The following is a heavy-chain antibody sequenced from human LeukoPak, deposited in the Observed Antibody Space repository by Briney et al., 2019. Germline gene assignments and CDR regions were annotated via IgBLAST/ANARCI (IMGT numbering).Heavy chain of an antibody. CDR1: GYTFTSFD. V-gene: IGHV1-18*04. J-gene: IGHJ5*02. CDR3: ARGSASGTSGINH. CDR2: ISPNGGAA. D-gene: IGHD2-8*01. Sequence: ASVKVSCKASGYTFTSFDITWVRQAPGEGLEWMGWISPNGGAANYAQKLRGRVTMTTDTSTSTASMELGSLRSDDTAVYYCARGSASGTSGINHWGRGTLVTVSS.